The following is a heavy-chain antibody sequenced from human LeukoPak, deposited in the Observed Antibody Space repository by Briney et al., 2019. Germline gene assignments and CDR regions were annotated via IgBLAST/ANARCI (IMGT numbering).Heavy chain of an antibody. Sequence: GGSLRLSCAASGFTFSSYAMSGVRQAPGKGLEWVSAISGSGGSTYYADSVKGRFTISRDNSKNTLYLQMNSLRAEDTAVYYCAKGGFGEFGLNWFDPWGQGTLVTVSS. CDR2: ISGSGGST. J-gene: IGHJ5*02. CDR1: GFTFSSYA. CDR3: AKGGFGEFGLNWFDP. D-gene: IGHD3-10*01. V-gene: IGHV3-23*01.